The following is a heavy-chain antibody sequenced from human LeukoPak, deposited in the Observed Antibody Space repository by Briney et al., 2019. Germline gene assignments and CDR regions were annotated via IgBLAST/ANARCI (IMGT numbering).Heavy chain of an antibody. J-gene: IGHJ6*02. V-gene: IGHV3-33*01. CDR2: IWYDGSNK. CDR3: AGDSLLVVGFKHYYYGMDV. Sequence: GGCLRLACAASGFTFSIDCMHWVRQAPGKGLEWVAVIWYDGSNKYYADLEKRRFPISRDNYKNKMYLQMNSLRAEDTAAYYCAGDSLLVVGFKHYYYGMDVWGQGTRVTVSS. CDR1: GFTFSIDC. D-gene: IGHD2-15*01.